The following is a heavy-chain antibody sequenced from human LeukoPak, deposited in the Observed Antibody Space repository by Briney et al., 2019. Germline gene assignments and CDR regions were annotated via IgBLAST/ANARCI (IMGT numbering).Heavy chain of an antibody. V-gene: IGHV4-39*07. CDR3: ARDQWLVRDHYMDV. D-gene: IGHD6-19*01. J-gene: IGHJ6*03. Sequence: SETLSLTCTISGGSIRSSSYYWGWIRQPPGKGLEWIGSIYYSGSTNYNPSLKSRVTISVDTSKNQFSLKLSSVTAADTAVYYCARDQWLVRDHYMDVWGKGTTVIVSS. CDR1: GGSIRSSSYY. CDR2: IYYSGST.